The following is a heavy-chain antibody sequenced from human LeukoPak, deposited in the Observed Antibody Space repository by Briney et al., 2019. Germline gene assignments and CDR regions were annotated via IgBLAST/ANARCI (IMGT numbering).Heavy chain of an antibody. Sequence: GGSLRLSCAAAGFTVSSNYMSWVRQAPGKGLEWVSVIYSGGSTYYADSVKGRFTISRDNSKNTLYLQMNSLRAEDTAVYYCARVRDGAYYYYGMDVWGQGTTVTVSS. CDR1: GFTVSSNY. J-gene: IGHJ6*02. CDR3: ARVRDGAYYYYGMDV. D-gene: IGHD3-10*01. CDR2: IYSGGST. V-gene: IGHV3-66*01.